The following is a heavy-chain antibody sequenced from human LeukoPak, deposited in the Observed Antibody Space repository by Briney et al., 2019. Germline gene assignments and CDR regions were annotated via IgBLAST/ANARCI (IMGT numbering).Heavy chain of an antibody. J-gene: IGHJ3*02. D-gene: IGHD3/OR15-3a*01. CDR3: ARVLFGQEAFDI. CDR2: IIPIFGTA. Sequence: SVKVSCKASGGTFSSYAISRVRQAPGQGLEWMGGIIPIFGTANYAQKFQGRVTITTDESTSTAYMELSSLRSEDTAVYYCARVLFGQEAFDIWGQGTMVTVSS. CDR1: GGTFSSYA. V-gene: IGHV1-69*05.